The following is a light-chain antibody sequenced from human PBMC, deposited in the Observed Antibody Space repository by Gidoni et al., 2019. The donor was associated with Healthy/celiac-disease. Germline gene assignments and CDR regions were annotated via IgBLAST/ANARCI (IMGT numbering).Light chain of an antibody. Sequence: DNQITQSTYSLSDSVGYRVTITCRASQSIITYLNWYQQKPGKAPKLLIYAASSLQSGVPSRFSGSGSVTDFTLTISILQPEDFATYYCQQSYSTPWTFGQGTKVEIK. J-gene: IGKJ1*01. CDR1: QSIITY. V-gene: IGKV1-39*01. CDR2: AAS. CDR3: QQSYSTPWT.